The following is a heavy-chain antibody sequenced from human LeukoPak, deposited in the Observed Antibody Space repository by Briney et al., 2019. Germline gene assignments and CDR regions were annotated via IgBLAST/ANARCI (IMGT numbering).Heavy chain of an antibody. J-gene: IGHJ4*02. V-gene: IGHV3-30-3*01. D-gene: IGHD2-15*01. CDR2: ISYDGSNK. Sequence: GGSLRLSCAASGFTFSSYAMHWVRQAPGKGLEWVAVISYDGSNKYYAGSVKGRFTISRDNSKNTLYLQMNSLRAEDTAVYYCARLLSGNWGQGTLVTVSS. CDR1: GFTFSSYA. CDR3: ARLLSGN.